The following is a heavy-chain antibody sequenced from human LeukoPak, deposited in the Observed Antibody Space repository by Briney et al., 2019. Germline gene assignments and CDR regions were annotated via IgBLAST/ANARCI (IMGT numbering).Heavy chain of an antibody. CDR2: INSDGSST. CDR1: AFTFSSYW. V-gene: IGHV3-74*01. J-gene: IGHJ4*02. Sequence: SGGSLRLSCAASAFTFSSYWMHWVRQGPGKGLVWVSRINSDGSSTDYADSVKGRFTISRDNSKNTLYLQMNSLRADDTAVYYCAKDLSSSHVSEYFDYWGQGALVTVSS. D-gene: IGHD6-6*01. CDR3: AKDLSSSHVSEYFDY.